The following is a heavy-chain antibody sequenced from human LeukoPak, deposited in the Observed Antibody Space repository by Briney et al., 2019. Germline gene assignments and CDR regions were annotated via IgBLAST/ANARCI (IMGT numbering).Heavy chain of an antibody. D-gene: IGHD7-27*01. CDR3: ARDLAWGAFDY. V-gene: IGHV3-66*01. J-gene: IGHJ4*02. CDR1: GFIVSSNY. Sequence: GGSLRLSCAASGFIVSSNYMSWVRQAPGKGLEWVSVIYSGGTTYYADSVKGRFTISRDNSKNTLSLQVNSLRVEDTAVYYCARDLAWGAFDYWGQGILVAVSS. CDR2: IYSGGTT.